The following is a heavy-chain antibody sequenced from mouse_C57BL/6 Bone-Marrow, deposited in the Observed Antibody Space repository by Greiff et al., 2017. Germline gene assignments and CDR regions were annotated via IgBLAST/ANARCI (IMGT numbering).Heavy chain of an antibody. Sequence: QVQLQQSGAELVRPGTSVKMSCKASGYTFTNYWIGWAKQRPGHGLEWIGDIYPGGGYTNYNEKFKGKATLTADKSSSTAYMQFSSLTSEDSAIYYCARSDYGSGYDYAMDYWGQGTSVTVSS. V-gene: IGHV1-63*01. J-gene: IGHJ4*01. D-gene: IGHD1-1*01. CDR3: ARSDYGSGYDYAMDY. CDR2: IYPGGGYT. CDR1: GYTFTNYW.